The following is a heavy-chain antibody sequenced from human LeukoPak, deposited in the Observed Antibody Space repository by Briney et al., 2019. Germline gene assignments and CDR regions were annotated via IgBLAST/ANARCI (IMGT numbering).Heavy chain of an antibody. CDR3: AKSPGTYSGSRYFDH. Sequence: GGSLRLSCAASAFTFSLSAMSWVRQAPGKGLEWVSSISGGGASTDSADSVKGRFTISRDNSKSTLYLQMNSLRVEDTAVYYCAKSPGTYSGSRYFDHWGQGTLVTVSS. J-gene: IGHJ4*02. V-gene: IGHV3-23*01. CDR2: ISGGGAST. CDR1: AFTFSLSA. D-gene: IGHD1-26*01.